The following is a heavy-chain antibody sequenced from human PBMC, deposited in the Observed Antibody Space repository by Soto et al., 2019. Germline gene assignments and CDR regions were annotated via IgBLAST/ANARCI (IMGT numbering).Heavy chain of an antibody. CDR3: ASIGYDSSGTFDY. D-gene: IGHD3-22*01. CDR1: GGSISSYY. V-gene: IGHV4-59*01. CDR2: IYYSGST. Sequence: NPSETLSLTCTVSGGSISSYYWSWIRQPPGKGLEWIGYIYYSGSTNYNPSLKSRVTISVDTSKNQFSLKLSSVTAADTAVYYCASIGYDSSGTFDYWGQGTLVTVSS. J-gene: IGHJ4*02.